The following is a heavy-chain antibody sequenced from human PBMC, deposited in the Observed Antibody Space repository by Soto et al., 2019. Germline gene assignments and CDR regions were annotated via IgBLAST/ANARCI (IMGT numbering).Heavy chain of an antibody. CDR1: GFTYESYA. Sequence: EVQLLESGGGLVQPGGSLRLSCAASGFTYESYAMSWVRQAPGKGLEWFSGINSGGTAAHYADSVKGRFAISRDNSKNTLSLEMNSLRADDTGLYYCAISTGGFGGLFVVPSDYWGQGTLVTVSS. J-gene: IGHJ4*02. CDR3: AISTGGFGGLFVVPSDY. CDR2: INSGGTAA. D-gene: IGHD3-16*02. V-gene: IGHV3-23*01.